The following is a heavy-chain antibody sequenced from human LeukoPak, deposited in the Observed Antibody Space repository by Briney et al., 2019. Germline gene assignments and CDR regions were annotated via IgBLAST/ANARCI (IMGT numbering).Heavy chain of an antibody. D-gene: IGHD2-15*01. CDR1: GGSDSSGSYY. V-gene: IGHV4-61*01. J-gene: IGHJ3*02. Sequence: SETLSLTCTVSGGSDSSGSYYWSWIRQPPGKGLEWIGYINYSGSTNYNPSLKSRVTMSVDTSKNQFSLKLSSVTAADTAVYYCARADCSGGSCYASDIWGQGTMVTVSS. CDR2: INYSGST. CDR3: ARADCSGGSCYASDI.